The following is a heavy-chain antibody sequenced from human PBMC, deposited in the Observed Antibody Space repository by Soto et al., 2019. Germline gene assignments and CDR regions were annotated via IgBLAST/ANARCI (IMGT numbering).Heavy chain of an antibody. V-gene: IGHV3-23*01. CDR3: AKIVGSGSYYNPPYYYGMDV. Sequence: EVQLLESGGGLVQPGGSLRLSCAASGFTFRSYAMSWVRQAPGKGLEWVSAISGSGGSTYYADSVKGRFTISRDNSKNTLYLQMNSLRAEDTAVYYCAKIVGSGSYYNPPYYYGMDVWGQGTTVTVSS. CDR1: GFTFRSYA. CDR2: ISGSGGST. J-gene: IGHJ6*02. D-gene: IGHD3-10*01.